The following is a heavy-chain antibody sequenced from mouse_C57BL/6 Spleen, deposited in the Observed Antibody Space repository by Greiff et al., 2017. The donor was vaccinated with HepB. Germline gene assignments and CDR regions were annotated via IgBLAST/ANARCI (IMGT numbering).Heavy chain of an antibody. CDR1: GFTFSDYG. Sequence: EVKLKESGGGLVKPGGSLKLSCAASGFTFSDYGMHWVRQAPEKGLEWVAYISSGSSTIYYADTVKGRFTISRDNAKNTLFLQMTSLRSEDTAMYYCARKVYDPWYFDVWGTGTTVTVSS. CDR3: ARKVYDPWYFDV. V-gene: IGHV5-17*01. J-gene: IGHJ1*03. D-gene: IGHD2-3*01. CDR2: ISSGSSTI.